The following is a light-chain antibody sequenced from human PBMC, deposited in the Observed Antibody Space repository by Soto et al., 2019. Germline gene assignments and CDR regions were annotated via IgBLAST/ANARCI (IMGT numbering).Light chain of an antibody. CDR1: QSVLYSSNNKNY. CDR2: LAY. CDR3: QKYSSAPLT. V-gene: IGKV4-1*01. Sequence: DIVMTQSPDSLAVSLGERATINGKSSQSVLYSSNNKNYLAWYQQKPGQPPKLLIYLAYTRESGVPDRFSGSASGTDFTLSISSLQAEDVAVYYCQKYSSAPLTFGGGTKVEIK. J-gene: IGKJ4*01.